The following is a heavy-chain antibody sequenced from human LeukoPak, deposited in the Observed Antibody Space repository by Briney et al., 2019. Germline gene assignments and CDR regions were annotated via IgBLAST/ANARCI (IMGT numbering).Heavy chain of an antibody. CDR3: ARDLDRYYFDY. CDR1: GGSISSYY. V-gene: IGHV4-59*01. J-gene: IGHJ4*02. D-gene: IGHD1-1*01. CDR2: IYYSGST. Sequence: SETLSLTCTVSGGSISSYYWSWIRQPPGKGLEWIGYIYYSGSTNYNPSLKSRVTISVDTSKNQFSLKLSPVTAADTAVYYCARDLDRYYFDYWGQGTLVTVSS.